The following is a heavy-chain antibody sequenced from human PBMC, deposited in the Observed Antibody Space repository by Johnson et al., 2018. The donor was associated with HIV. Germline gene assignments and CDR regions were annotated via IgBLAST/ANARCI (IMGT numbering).Heavy chain of an antibody. V-gene: IGHV3-11*04. CDR3: ARSGGYPNAFDM. CDR2: ISSSGSTI. J-gene: IGHJ3*02. D-gene: IGHD6-13*01. CDR1: AFTFSDYY. Sequence: QVQLVESGGGLVKPGGSLRLSCAASAFTFSDYYMTWMRQAPGKGLEWVSYISSSGSTIYYADSVKGRFTISRDNSKNTLYLQMNSLRAEDTAVYYCARSGGYPNAFDMWGQGTLVTVPA.